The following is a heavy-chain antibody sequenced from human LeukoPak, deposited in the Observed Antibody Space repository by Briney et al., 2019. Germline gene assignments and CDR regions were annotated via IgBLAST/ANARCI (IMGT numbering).Heavy chain of an antibody. CDR2: INSGGSST. J-gene: IGHJ5*02. CDR3: AKDVRRCNGGCT. CDR1: GFTFSSYW. D-gene: IGHD2-8*01. V-gene: IGHV3-74*01. Sequence: PGGSLRLSCAASGFTFSSYWMHWVRQAPGKGLVWVSRINSGGSSTGYADSVKGRFTISRDNAKNTLYLQMNSLRVEDTAIYYCAKDVRRCNGGCTWGQGTLVTVSS.